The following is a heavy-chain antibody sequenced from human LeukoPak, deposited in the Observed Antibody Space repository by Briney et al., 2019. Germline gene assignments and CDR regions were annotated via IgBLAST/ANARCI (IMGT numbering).Heavy chain of an antibody. CDR1: GGSISSYY. D-gene: IGHD5-24*01. CDR3: ARDKIERGQMAPYYYYYGMDV. CDR2: IYTSGST. J-gene: IGHJ6*02. Sequence: MTSETLSLTCTVSGGSISSYYWSWIRQPAGKGLEWIGRIYTSGSTNYNPSLKSRVTMSVDTSKNQFSLKLSSVTAADTAVYYCARDKIERGQMAPYYYYYGMDVWGQGTTVTVSS. V-gene: IGHV4-4*07.